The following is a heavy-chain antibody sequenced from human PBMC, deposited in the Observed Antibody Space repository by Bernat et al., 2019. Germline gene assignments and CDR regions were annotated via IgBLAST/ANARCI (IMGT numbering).Heavy chain of an antibody. CDR2: ISSSSSYI. CDR3: ASQIGSGWVGYFDY. Sequence: EVQLVESGGGLVKPGGSLRLSCAASGFTFSSYSMNWVRQAPGKGLEWVSSISSSSSYIYYADSVKGRFTISRDNAKNSLYLQMNSLRAEDTAVYYCASQIGSGWVGYFDYWGQGTLVTVSS. CDR1: GFTFSSYS. V-gene: IGHV3-21*01. J-gene: IGHJ4*02. D-gene: IGHD6-19*01.